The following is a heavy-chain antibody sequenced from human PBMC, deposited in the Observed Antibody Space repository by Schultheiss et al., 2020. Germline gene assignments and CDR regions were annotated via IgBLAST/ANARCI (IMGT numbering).Heavy chain of an antibody. V-gene: IGHV4-30-4*01. CDR1: GGSISSGDYY. J-gene: IGHJ4*02. Sequence: SETLSLTCTVSGGSISSGDYYWSWIRQHPGKGLEWIGYIYYSGSTYYNPSLKSRVTISVDTSNNQFSLKLSSVTAADTAVYYCAKIEQQLVDCWGQGTLVTVSS. CDR2: IYYSGST. CDR3: AKIEQQLVDC. D-gene: IGHD6-13*01.